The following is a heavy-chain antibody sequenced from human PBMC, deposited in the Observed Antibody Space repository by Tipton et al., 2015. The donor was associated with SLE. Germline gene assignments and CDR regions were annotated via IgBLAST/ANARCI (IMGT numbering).Heavy chain of an antibody. Sequence: TLSLTCTVSGGSISSGGYYWSWVRQRPGTGLEWIGYIHYSGSTYYNPSLKSRGTISVDTSKNQFSLNLRSVTAADTAVYYCARDTYYDFWSGYRSYYYYMDVWGKGTTVTVSS. D-gene: IGHD3-3*01. CDR1: GGSISSGGYY. CDR2: IHYSGST. V-gene: IGHV4-31*03. J-gene: IGHJ6*03. CDR3: ARDTYYDFWSGYRSYYYYMDV.